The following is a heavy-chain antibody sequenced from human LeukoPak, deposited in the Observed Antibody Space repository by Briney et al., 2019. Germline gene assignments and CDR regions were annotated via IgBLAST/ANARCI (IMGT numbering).Heavy chain of an antibody. CDR2: FNHRGST. CDR3: ARSGGTSARVNAFDI. Sequence: SETLSLTCAVYGGSFSGYYWSWIRQPPGKGLEWIGEFNHRGSTNYNPSLKSRVTMSVDTSKNQFSLRLTSETAADTAVYYCARSGGTSARVNAFDIWGRGTMVTVSS. CDR1: GGSFSGYY. J-gene: IGHJ3*02. D-gene: IGHD2-15*01. V-gene: IGHV4-34*01.